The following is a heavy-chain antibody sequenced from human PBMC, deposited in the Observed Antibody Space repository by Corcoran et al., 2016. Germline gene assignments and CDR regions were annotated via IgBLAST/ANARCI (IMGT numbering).Heavy chain of an antibody. Sequence: QVQLQESGPGLVKPSETLSLTCTVSGGSISSYYWSWIRQPPGKGLEWIGYIYYSGSTNYNPSLKSRVTISVDTSKNQFSLKLSSVTAADTAVYYCARGGSGVRFVEWKPLGGGMDVWGQGTTVTVSS. CDR3: ARGGSGVRFVEWKPLGGGMDV. J-gene: IGHJ6*02. CDR2: IYYSGST. CDR1: GGSISSYY. V-gene: IGHV4-59*01. D-gene: IGHD3-3*01.